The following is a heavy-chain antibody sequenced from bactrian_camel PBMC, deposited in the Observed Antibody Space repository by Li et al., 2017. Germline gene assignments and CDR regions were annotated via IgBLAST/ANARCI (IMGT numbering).Heavy chain of an antibody. CDR1: RFGNC. Sequence: QVQLVESGGGSVQAGESLNVSCTASRFGNCIAWFRQAPGKGLEWVSHISWSGDRTNYVDSVKGRFTISRDNAKNTVYLQMNSLKPEDTAVYYCATGTPPTIWVGPMPVREYNYWGQGTQVTVS. CDR3: ATGTPPTIWVGPMPVREYNY. D-gene: IGHD5*01. J-gene: IGHJ4*01. CDR2: ISWSGDRT. V-gene: IGHV3S60*01.